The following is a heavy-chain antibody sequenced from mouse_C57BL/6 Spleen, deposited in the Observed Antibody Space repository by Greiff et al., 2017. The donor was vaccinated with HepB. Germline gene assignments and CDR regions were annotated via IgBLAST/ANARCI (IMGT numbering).Heavy chain of an antibody. V-gene: IGHV1-18*01. CDR1: GYTFTDYN. CDR2: INPNNGGT. CDR3: ARNPTRQLRPLDY. Sequence: EVQLKESGPELVKPGASVKIPCKASGYTFTDYNMDWVKQSHGKSLEWIGDINPNNGGTIYNQKFKGKATLTVDKSSSTAYMELRSLTSEDTAVYYCARNPTRQLRPLDYWGQGTTLTVSS. J-gene: IGHJ2*01. D-gene: IGHD3-2*02.